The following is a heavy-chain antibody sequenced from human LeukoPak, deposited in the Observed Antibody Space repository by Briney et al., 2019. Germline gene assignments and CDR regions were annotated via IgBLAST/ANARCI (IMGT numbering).Heavy chain of an antibody. CDR3: ARDYGDYVMSAFDI. CDR1: GFTFSSYG. CDR2: IRYDGSNK. J-gene: IGHJ3*02. Sequence: PGGSLRLSCAASGFTFSSYGMHWVRQAPGKGLEWVAFIRYDGSNKYYADSVKGRFTISRDNAKNSLYLQMNSLRAEDTAVYYCARDYGDYVMSAFDIWGQGTMVTASS. V-gene: IGHV3-30*02. D-gene: IGHD4-17*01.